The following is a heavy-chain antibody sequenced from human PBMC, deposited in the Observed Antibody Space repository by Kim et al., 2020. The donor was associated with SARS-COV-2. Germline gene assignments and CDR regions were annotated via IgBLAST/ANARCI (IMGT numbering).Heavy chain of an antibody. Sequence: ADSVKGRFTISRDNAKNSLYLQMNSLRAEDTALYYCAKGSGGDPPYYFDYWGQGTLVTVSS. CDR3: AKGSGGDPPYYFDY. V-gene: IGHV3-9*01. D-gene: IGHD2-21*01. J-gene: IGHJ4*02.